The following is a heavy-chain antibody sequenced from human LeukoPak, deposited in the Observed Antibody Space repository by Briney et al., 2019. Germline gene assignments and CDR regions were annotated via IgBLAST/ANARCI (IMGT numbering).Heavy chain of an antibody. D-gene: IGHD3-22*01. Sequence: SETLSLTCTVSGGSISSYYWSWIRQPAGKGLEWIGRIYTSGSTNYNPSLKSRVTISVDTSKNQFSLKLSSVAAADTAVYYCATLGYYDSSGRGYWGQGTLVTVSS. V-gene: IGHV4-4*07. CDR2: IYTSGST. CDR3: ATLGYYDSSGRGY. CDR1: GGSISSYY. J-gene: IGHJ4*02.